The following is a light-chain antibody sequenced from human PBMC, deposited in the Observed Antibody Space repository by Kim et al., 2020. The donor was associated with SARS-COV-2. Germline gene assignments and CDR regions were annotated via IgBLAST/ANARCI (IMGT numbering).Light chain of an antibody. J-gene: IGKJ1*01. CDR2: GAS. Sequence: ERVLTQCPATLSVSPEERVTLSCRASQYISSNLAWYQHKPGQAPRLLIHGASTRATGIPARFSGSGSGTDFTLTISSLQSEDFAVYYCQQYYNWPRTFGQGTKVDIK. V-gene: IGKV3D-15*01. CDR3: QQYYNWPRT. CDR1: QYISSN.